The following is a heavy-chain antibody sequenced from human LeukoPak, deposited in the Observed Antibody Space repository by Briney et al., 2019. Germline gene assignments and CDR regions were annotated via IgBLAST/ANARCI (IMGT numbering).Heavy chain of an antibody. V-gene: IGHV3-15*01. CDR3: AIDEPNYAPYDFDY. Sequence: GGSLRLSCAASRFTFTNAWMNWVRQAPGKGLEWVGRIKSKGDGETTDYAAPVKGRFTISRDDSNNMVYLQMNSLKIEDTAVYYCAIDEPNYAPYDFDYWGQGTLLTVSS. CDR1: RFTFTNAW. J-gene: IGHJ4*02. CDR2: IKSKGDGETT. D-gene: IGHD4/OR15-4a*01.